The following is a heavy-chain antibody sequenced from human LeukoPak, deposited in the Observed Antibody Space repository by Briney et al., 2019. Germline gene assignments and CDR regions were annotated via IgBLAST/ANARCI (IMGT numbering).Heavy chain of an antibody. J-gene: IGHJ4*02. CDR2: ISDDGSRQ. V-gene: IGHV3-30*15. CDR3: VREQPGDGWWGFDY. D-gene: IGHD6-19*01. CDR1: GFTFRSYA. Sequence: GGSLRLSCAASGFTFRSYAMHWVRQAPGKGIEWEAVISDDGSRQHYADFLEGRFTISRDNSKNTVSLQMSSLTSEDTAVYFCVREQPGDGWWGFDYWGQGTLVTVSS.